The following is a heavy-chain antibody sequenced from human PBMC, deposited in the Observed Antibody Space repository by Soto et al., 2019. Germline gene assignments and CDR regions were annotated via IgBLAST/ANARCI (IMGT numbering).Heavy chain of an antibody. J-gene: IGHJ4*02. CDR3: AKRGRGAVAFDY. CDR2: MSGSGGST. CDR1: GFTFSSYA. V-gene: IGHV3-23*01. Sequence: GGSLRLSCAASGFTFSSYAMSWVRQAPGKGLEWVSAMSGSGGSTYYADPVKGRFTISRDNSKNTLYLQMNSLRAEDTAVYYCAKRGRGAVAFDYWGQGTLVTVSS. D-gene: IGHD6-19*01.